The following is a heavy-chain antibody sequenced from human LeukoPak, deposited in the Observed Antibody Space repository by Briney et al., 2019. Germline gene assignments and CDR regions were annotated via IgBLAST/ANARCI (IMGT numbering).Heavy chain of an antibody. CDR2: ISGSSSIF. CDR3: ARGGYSGSYFDY. Sequence: GGSLRLSCAASGFTFSTYSMNWGRQAPGKGLEWLSYISGSSSIFYYADSVKGRFTISRDNAKNSLYLQVNSLRDEDTAVYYCARGGYSGSYFDYWGQGTLITVSS. CDR1: GFTFSTYS. V-gene: IGHV3-48*02. D-gene: IGHD1-26*01. J-gene: IGHJ4*02.